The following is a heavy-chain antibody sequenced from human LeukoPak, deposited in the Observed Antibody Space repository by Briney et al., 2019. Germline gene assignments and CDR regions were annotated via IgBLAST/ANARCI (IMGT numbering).Heavy chain of an antibody. CDR3: ARLWRAAIDY. CDR1: GGSISSSSYY. J-gene: IGHJ4*02. Sequence: PSETLSLTCTVVSGGSISSSSYYWGWIRQPPGKGLEWIGSFYYSESTYYNPSLKSRVTISTDTSKNQFSLKLSSVTAVDTAVYYCARLWRAAIDYGGQGILVTVSS. D-gene: IGHD1-1*01. CDR2: FYYSEST. V-gene: IGHV4-39*01.